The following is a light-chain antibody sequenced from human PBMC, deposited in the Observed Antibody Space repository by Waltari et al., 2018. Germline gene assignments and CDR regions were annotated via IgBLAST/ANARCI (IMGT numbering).Light chain of an antibody. Sequence: FMLTQPPSVSGSPGKTVTIPCTRSSGDIASHYVQGNQLHPGSSPTTVIYEEDQRPSGVPDRFSGSIDSASNSASLTISELRTEDEADYFCQSFDTGNPVIFGGGTKLTVL. CDR3: QSFDTGNPVI. J-gene: IGLJ2*01. CDR1: SGDIASHY. CDR2: EED. V-gene: IGLV6-57*01.